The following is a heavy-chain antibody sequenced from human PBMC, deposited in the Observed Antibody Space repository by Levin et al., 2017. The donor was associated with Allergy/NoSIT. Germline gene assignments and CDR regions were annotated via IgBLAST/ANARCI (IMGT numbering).Heavy chain of an antibody. Sequence: GESLKISCEASGFTLSDYYMHWVRQAPGQGLEWMGCIHANSGDTNFAQKFQGRVTMTRDTSINTAYMELRGLRSDDTAVYYCARPLVGTYTLGVDSWGQGTLVTVSS. J-gene: IGHJ4*02. CDR1: GFTLSDYY. CDR3: ARPLVGTYTLGVDS. D-gene: IGHD1-26*01. CDR2: IHANSGDT. V-gene: IGHV1-2*02.